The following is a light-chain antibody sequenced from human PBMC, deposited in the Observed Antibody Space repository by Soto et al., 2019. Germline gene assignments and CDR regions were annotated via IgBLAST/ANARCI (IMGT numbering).Light chain of an antibody. Sequence: QSALTKPASVSGSPGQSITISCTGTSSDVGGYNYVSWYQQHPGKAPKLMIYDVSNRPSGVSNRFSGSKSGNTASLTISGLQAEDEADYYCSSYTRSSTVVFGGGTTLTVL. CDR2: DVS. V-gene: IGLV2-14*01. J-gene: IGLJ2*01. CDR3: SSYTRSSTVV. CDR1: SSDVGGYNY.